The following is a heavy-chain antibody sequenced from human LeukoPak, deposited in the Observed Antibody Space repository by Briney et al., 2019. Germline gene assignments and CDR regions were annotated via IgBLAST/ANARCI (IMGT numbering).Heavy chain of an antibody. CDR2: IDPNSGDT. CDR1: GYTFTGYY. V-gene: IGHV1-2*04. Sequence: ASVKVSCKASGYTFTGYYVHWVRQAPGQGLEWMGWIDPNSGDTNYAQKFQDWVIMTRDTSITTAYMELTRLISDDTAMYYCARDSPFGMVTIALDYWGQGTLVTVSS. D-gene: IGHD3-3*01. J-gene: IGHJ4*02. CDR3: ARDSPFGMVTIALDY.